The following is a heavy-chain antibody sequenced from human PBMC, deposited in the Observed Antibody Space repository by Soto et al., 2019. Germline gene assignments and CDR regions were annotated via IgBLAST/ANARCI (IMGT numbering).Heavy chain of an antibody. CDR3: ARGGGNADYDSSPGFKPNYFDY. J-gene: IGHJ4*02. Sequence: SVKVSCKASGGTFSSYAISWVRQAPGQGLEWMGGIIPIFGTANYAQKFQGRVTITADESTSTAYMELSNLRSEDTAVYYCARGGGNADYDSSPGFKPNYFDYWGQGTLVTVSS. CDR1: GGTFSSYA. CDR2: IIPIFGTA. D-gene: IGHD3-22*01. V-gene: IGHV1-69*13.